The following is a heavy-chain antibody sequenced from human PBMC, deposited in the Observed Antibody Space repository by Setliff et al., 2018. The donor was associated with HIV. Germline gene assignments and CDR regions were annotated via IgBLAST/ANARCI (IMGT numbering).Heavy chain of an antibody. D-gene: IGHD3-22*01. Sequence: SETLSLTCAVSGGSMSRYFWSWFRQPPGKGLEWIGYIYSSGSTNYNPSLKSRVTISVDTSKNQFSLKLTSVTAADTAVYYCARGWVYDSSGRFDYWGQGTLVTVSS. V-gene: IGHV4-4*09. CDR1: GGSMSRYF. CDR2: IYSSGST. J-gene: IGHJ4*02. CDR3: ARGWVYDSSGRFDY.